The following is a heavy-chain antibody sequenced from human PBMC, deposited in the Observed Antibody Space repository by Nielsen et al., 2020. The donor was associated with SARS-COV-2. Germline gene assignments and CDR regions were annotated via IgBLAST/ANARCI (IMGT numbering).Heavy chain of an antibody. V-gene: IGHV3-20*04. D-gene: IGHD3-22*01. CDR1: GFTFDDYG. Sequence: GESLKISCAASGFTFDDYGMSWVRQAPGKGLEWVSGINWNGGSTGYADSVKGRFTISRDNAKSSLYLQMNSLRAEDTALYYCAKAQAYDSSGYYSITYYFDYWGQGTLVTVSS. CDR3: AKAQAYDSSGYYSITYYFDY. J-gene: IGHJ4*02. CDR2: INWNGGST.